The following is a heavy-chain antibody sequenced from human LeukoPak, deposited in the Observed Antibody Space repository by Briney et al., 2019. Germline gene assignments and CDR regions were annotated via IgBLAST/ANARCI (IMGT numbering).Heavy chain of an antibody. V-gene: IGHV4-34*01. CDR1: GGSFSGYY. J-gene: IGHJ6*02. D-gene: IGHD2-2*01. CDR2: INHSGST. CDR3: ARGPPFSLFVVPAAIGMDV. Sequence: PSETLSLTCAVYGGSFSGYYWSWIRQPPGKGLEWIGEINHSGSTNYNPSLKSRVTISVDTSKNQFSLKLSSVTAADTAVYYCARGPPFSLFVVPAAIGMDVWGQGTTVTVSS.